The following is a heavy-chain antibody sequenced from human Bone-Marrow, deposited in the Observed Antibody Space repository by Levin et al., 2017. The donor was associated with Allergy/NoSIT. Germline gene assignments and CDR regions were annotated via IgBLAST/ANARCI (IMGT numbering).Heavy chain of an antibody. CDR2: ISDDGSNK. Sequence: GESLKISCAASGFTFSDYIMHWVRQAPGKGLEWVAVISDDGSNKYYADSVKGRFTISRDNSKNTLYLQMNSLRPEDTAVYYCARDLPPYSGSYHFDYWGQGTLVTVSS. V-gene: IGHV3-30-3*01. D-gene: IGHD1-26*01. J-gene: IGHJ4*02. CDR1: GFTFSDYI. CDR3: ARDLPPYSGSYHFDY.